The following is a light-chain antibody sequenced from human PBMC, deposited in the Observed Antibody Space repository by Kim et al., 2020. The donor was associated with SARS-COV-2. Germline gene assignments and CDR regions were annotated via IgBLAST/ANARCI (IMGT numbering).Light chain of an antibody. CDR3: AAWDDSLNGVV. CDR2: STN. J-gene: IGLJ2*01. CDR1: SSNIGSNT. V-gene: IGLV1-44*01. Sequence: GQRVTISCSGSSSNIGSNTVNWYQNLPGTAPKLLIYSTNQRPSGVPDRFSGSKSGTSASLAISGLQSEDEADYYCAAWDDSLNGVVFGGGTQLTVL.